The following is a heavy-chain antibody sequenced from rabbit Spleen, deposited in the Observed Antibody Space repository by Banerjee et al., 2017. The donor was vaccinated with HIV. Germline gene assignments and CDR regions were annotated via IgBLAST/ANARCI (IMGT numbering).Heavy chain of an antibody. D-gene: IGHD8-1*01. V-gene: IGHV1S45*01. CDR1: GVSFSDKDV. Sequence: EQLEESGGGLVKPEGSLTLTCKASGVSFSDKDVMCWVRQAPGKGLEWIGCIYTGSGSTYYASWAKGRFTITKTSSTTVTLQMTSLTAADTVTYFCARDAGTSFSTYGMDLWGPGTLVTVS. CDR2: IYTGSGST. CDR3: ARDAGTSFSTYGMDL. J-gene: IGHJ6*01.